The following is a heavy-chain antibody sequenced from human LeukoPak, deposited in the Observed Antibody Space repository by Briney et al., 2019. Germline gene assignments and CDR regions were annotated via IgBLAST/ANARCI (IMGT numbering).Heavy chain of an antibody. Sequence: GGSLRLSCAASGSTFGDYAMHWVRQAPGKGLEWVSGISWKSGTIGYADSVKGRFTISRDNAKNSLYLQMNSLRAEDTAFYYCAKDNYYDSSGPGDYWGQGTLVTVSS. V-gene: IGHV3-9*01. CDR3: AKDNYYDSSGPGDY. J-gene: IGHJ4*02. CDR2: ISWKSGTI. CDR1: GSTFGDYA. D-gene: IGHD3-22*01.